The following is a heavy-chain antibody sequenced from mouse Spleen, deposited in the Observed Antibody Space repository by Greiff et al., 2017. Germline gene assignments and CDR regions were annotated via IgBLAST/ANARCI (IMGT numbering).Heavy chain of an antibody. V-gene: IGHV1-69*01. CDR3: AREGSTMITTAY. CDR2: IDPSDSYT. CDR1: GYTFTSYW. J-gene: IGHJ3*01. D-gene: IGHD2-4*01. Sequence: VQLKQPGAELVMPGASVKLSCKASGYTFTSYWMHWVKQRPGQGLEWIGEIDPSDSYTNYNQKFKGKATLTVDKSSSTAYMQLSSLTSEDSAVYYCAREGSTMITTAYWGQGTLVTVSA.